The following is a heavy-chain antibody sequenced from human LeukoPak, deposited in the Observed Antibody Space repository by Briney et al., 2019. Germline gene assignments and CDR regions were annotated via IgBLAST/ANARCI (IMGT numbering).Heavy chain of an antibody. CDR2: INPKTGDS. CDR3: AREALTLTPGTYEVGFDY. Sequence: ASVKVSCKASGYTFTGYYIHWVRQAPGLGLEWMGWINPKTGDSHYAQKFQGRITVTRDTSLSTAYMEVSRLRSDDTAVFFCAREALTLTPGTYEVGFDYWGQGTRVIVSS. J-gene: IGHJ4*02. CDR1: GYTFTGYY. V-gene: IGHV1-2*02. D-gene: IGHD1-26*01.